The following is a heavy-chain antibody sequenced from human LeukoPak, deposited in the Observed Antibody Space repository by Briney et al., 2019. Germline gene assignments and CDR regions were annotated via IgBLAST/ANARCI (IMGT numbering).Heavy chain of an antibody. CDR2: ISWNSVSI. J-gene: IGHJ4*02. D-gene: IGHD5-18*01. Sequence: GGSLRLSCAASGFTFDDYAMHWVRQPPGKGLEWVSGISWNSVSIGYADSVRGRFTISRDNAKNSLYLQMNSLRAEDTALYYCVKDRGYSYGYGYLDYWGQGNLVTVSS. V-gene: IGHV3-9*01. CDR1: GFTFDDYA. CDR3: VKDRGYSYGYGYLDY.